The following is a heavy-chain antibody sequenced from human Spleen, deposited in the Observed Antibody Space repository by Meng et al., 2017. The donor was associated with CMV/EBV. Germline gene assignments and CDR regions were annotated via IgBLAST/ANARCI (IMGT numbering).Heavy chain of an antibody. CDR3: ARDNAAAAGGEDHGWLDP. CDR2: IYYSGST. D-gene: IGHD6-13*01. CDR1: ISSGDYY. V-gene: IGHV4-30-4*08. J-gene: IGHJ5*02. Sequence: ISSGDYYWSWIRQPPGKGLEWIGYIYYSGSTYYNPSLKSRVTISVDTSKNQFSLKLSSVTAADTAVYYCARDNAAAAGGEDHGWLDPWGQGTLVTVSS.